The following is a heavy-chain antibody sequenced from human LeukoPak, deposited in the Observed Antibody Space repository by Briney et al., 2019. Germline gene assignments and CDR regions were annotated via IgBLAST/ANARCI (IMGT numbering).Heavy chain of an antibody. V-gene: IGHV4-30-2*01. CDR3: ARGPRGGYCSSTSCPRWFDP. CDR1: GGSISSGGYS. CDR2: IYHSGST. J-gene: IGHJ5*02. Sequence: PSETLSLTCAVSGGSISSGGYSWSWIRQPPGKGLEWIGYIYHSGSTYYNPSIKSRVTISVDRSKNQFSLKLSSVTAADTAVYYCARGPRGGYCSSTSCPRWFDPWGQGTLVTVSS. D-gene: IGHD2-2*01.